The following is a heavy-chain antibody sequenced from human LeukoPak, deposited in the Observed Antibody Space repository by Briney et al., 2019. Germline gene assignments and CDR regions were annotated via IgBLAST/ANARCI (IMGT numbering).Heavy chain of an antibody. J-gene: IGHJ4*02. CDR2: INPNSGGT. CDR3: ARVDYGDYDPYFDY. D-gene: IGHD4-17*01. Sequence: GASVKVSCKASGYTFTGYYMHWVRQAPGQGLEWMGWINPNSGGTNYAQKFQGRVTMTRDTSISTAYMELSRLRSDDTAVYYCARVDYGDYDPYFDYWGQGTLVTVSS. CDR1: GYTFTGYY. V-gene: IGHV1-2*02.